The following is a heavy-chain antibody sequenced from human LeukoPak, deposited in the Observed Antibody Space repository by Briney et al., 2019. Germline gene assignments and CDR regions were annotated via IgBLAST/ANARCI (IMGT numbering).Heavy chain of an antibody. CDR3: ARAGYYYDSSGYFDY. D-gene: IGHD3-22*01. Sequence: SETLSLTCTVSGGSISNYYWSWTRQPPGKGLEWIGYIYYSGYTNYNPSLKSRVTISVDTSKNQFSLNLSSVTAADTAVYYCARAGYYYDSSGYFDYWGQGTLVTVSS. J-gene: IGHJ4*02. CDR1: GGSISNYY. V-gene: IGHV4-59*01. CDR2: IYYSGYT.